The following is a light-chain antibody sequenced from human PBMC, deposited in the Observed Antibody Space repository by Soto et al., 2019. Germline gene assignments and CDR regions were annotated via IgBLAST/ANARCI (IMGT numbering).Light chain of an antibody. CDR1: RTISRY. J-gene: IGKJ3*01. Sequence: DIQMTQSPSSLSASVGDRVTITCRAGRTISRYLNWYKQKPGKAPTCLLDAASTLHSGVPSRFSGCRSGTDFTLTISCLQPEELATYYGEHSYGTPNTVGPGTKVDIK. CDR2: AAS. CDR3: EHSYGTPNT. V-gene: IGKV1-39*01.